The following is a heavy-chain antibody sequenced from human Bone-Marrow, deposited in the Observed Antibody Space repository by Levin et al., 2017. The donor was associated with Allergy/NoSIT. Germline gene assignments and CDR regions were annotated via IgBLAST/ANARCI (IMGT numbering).Heavy chain of an antibody. V-gene: IGHV1-69*13. CDR3: ARAKREAAAGIIPYYFDY. Sequence: PGASVKVSCKASGGTFSSYAISWVRQAPGQGLEWMGGIIPIFGTANYAQKFQGRVTITADESTSTAYMELSSLRSEDTAVYYCARAKREAAAGIIPYYFDYWGQGTLVTVSS. D-gene: IGHD6-13*01. J-gene: IGHJ4*02. CDR1: GGTFSSYA. CDR2: IIPIFGTA.